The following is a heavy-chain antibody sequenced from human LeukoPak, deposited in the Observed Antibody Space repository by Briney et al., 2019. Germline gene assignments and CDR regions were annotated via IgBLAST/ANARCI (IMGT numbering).Heavy chain of an antibody. CDR1: GYSISSGYY. CDR2: IYHSGST. D-gene: IGHD5-12*01. V-gene: IGHV4-38-2*01. Sequence: PSETLSLTCAVSGYSISSGYYWGWIRQPPGKGLEWIGSIYHSGSTNYNPSLKSRVTISVDTSKNQFSLKLSSVTAADTAVYYCARAVGVATTCWGQGTLVTVSS. CDR3: ARAVGVATTC. J-gene: IGHJ4*02.